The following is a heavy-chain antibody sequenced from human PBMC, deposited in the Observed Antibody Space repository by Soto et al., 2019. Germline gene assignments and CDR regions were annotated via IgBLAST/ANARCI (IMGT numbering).Heavy chain of an antibody. CDR2: ISSSSSYI. V-gene: IGHV3-21*01. CDR3: ARGEGYCSSTSCSAATDV. CDR1: GFTFSSYS. Sequence: PGGSLRLSCAASGFTFSSYSMNWVRQAPGKGLEWVSSISSSSSYIYYADSVKGRFTISRDNAKNSLYLQMNSLRAEDTAVYYCARGEGYCSSTSCSAATDVWGQGTTVTLSS. D-gene: IGHD2-2*01. J-gene: IGHJ6*02.